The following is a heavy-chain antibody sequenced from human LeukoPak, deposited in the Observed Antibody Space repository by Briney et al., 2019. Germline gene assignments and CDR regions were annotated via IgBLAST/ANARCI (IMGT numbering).Heavy chain of an antibody. CDR1: GYTFTGYY. D-gene: IGHD1-1*01. J-gene: IGHJ4*02. Sequence: GASVKVSCKASGYTFTGYYMHWVRQAPGQGLEWMGWINPNSGGTNYAQKFQGRATMTRDTSISTAYMELSRLRSDDTAVYYCARVLKRNDAFDYWGQGTLVTVSS. V-gene: IGHV1-2*02. CDR3: ARVLKRNDAFDY. CDR2: INPNSGGT.